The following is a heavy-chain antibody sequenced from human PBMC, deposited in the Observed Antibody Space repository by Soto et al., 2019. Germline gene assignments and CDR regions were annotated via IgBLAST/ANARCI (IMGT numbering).Heavy chain of an antibody. Sequence: EVQLLESGGGLVQPGGSLRLSCAASGFTFSSHAMSWVRQAPGKGLEWVSGISGSGGDAKYADSVRGRFAISRDNSKKTLYLQMSSLTAEDSAIYYCARGSTDSYPGSRIFDFWGRGTLVTVSS. CDR1: GFTFSSHA. D-gene: IGHD3-10*01. CDR3: ARGSTDSYPGSRIFDF. CDR2: ISGSGGDA. J-gene: IGHJ4*02. V-gene: IGHV3-23*01.